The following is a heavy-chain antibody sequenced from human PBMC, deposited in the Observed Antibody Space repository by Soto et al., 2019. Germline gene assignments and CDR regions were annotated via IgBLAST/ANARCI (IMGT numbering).Heavy chain of an antibody. D-gene: IGHD3-3*01. Sequence: GASVKIFCKASGYTFTSYGISWVPQPPGQGLVWMVWISAYDGTKNYAQKLQGRVIMTTDTSTSTAYMELRSLRSDDTPVYSCARCGLLLWLSPCFDVWGQGTTVTVSS. CDR1: GYTFTSYG. CDR3: ARCGLLLWLSPCFDV. J-gene: IGHJ6*02. V-gene: IGHV1-18*01. CDR2: ISAYDGTK.